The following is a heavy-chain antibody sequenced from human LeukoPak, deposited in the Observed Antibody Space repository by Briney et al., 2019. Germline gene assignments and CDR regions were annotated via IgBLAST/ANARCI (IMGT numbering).Heavy chain of an antibody. CDR1: GFTFSSHG. Sequence: GGTLRLSCAASGFTFSSHGMNWVRQAPGKGLEWVSSISGSSGRTYYADSVKGRFTISRDNSKNTLYLQMNSLRAADTAVHYCAPKVVGSTPFDYWGQGTLVTVSS. D-gene: IGHD2-15*01. CDR3: APKVVGSTPFDY. V-gene: IGHV3-23*01. CDR2: ISGSSGRT. J-gene: IGHJ4*02.